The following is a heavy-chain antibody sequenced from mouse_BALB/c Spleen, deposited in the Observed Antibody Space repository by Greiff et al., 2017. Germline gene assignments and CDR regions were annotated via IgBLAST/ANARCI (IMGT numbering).Heavy chain of an antibody. D-gene: IGHD1-1*01. Sequence: VQLQQSGAELVRPGTSVKVSCKASGYAFTNYLIEWVKQRPGQGLEWIGVINPGSGGTNYNEKFKGKATLTADKSSSTAYMQLSSLTSDDSAVYFCARGFITTTGAFDYWGQGTTLTVSS. J-gene: IGHJ2*01. CDR1: GYAFTNYL. CDR2: INPGSGGT. V-gene: IGHV1-54*01. CDR3: ARGFITTTGAFDY.